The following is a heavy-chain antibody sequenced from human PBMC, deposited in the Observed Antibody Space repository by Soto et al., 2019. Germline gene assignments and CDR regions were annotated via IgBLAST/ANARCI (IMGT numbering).Heavy chain of an antibody. CDR3: EKDPYGSGGHYLDY. CDR1: GFNFNSYS. Sequence: EVQLVESGGGLVQPGGSLRLSCAASGFNFNSYSMSWVRQAPGKGLEWVSTISGSGDSTFYADSVKGRFTISRDNSKNTLYLQVNSLRAEDTAVYYGEKDPYGSGGHYLDYWGQVTLVTVAS. J-gene: IGHJ4*02. D-gene: IGHD3-10*01. CDR2: ISGSGDST. V-gene: IGHV3-23*04.